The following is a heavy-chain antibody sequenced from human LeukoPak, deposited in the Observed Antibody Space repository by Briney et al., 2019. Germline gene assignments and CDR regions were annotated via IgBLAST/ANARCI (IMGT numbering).Heavy chain of an antibody. V-gene: IGHV3-66*01. CDR1: GFTVSSNY. J-gene: IGHJ5*02. CDR3: ASSVGDSRSSNWFDP. Sequence: GGSLRLSCAASGFTVSSNYMTWVRQAPGKGLEWVSVIYSGGSTYYSDSVKGRFIISRDNSKNTLYLQMNSLRAEDTAVYYCASSVGDSRSSNWFDPWGQGTLVTVSS. CDR2: IYSGGST. D-gene: IGHD6-6*01.